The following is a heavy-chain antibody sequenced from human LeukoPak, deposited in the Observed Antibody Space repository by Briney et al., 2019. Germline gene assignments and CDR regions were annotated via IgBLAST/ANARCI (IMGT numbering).Heavy chain of an antibody. CDR2: ISNNGGST. V-gene: IGHV3-64D*09. CDR1: GFTFTTCA. J-gene: IGHJ4*02. CDR3: VKAHSSGWRLFDF. D-gene: IGHD6-25*01. Sequence: PGVTLRFSCSASGFTFTTCAMLWVRQAPGKGLEYVSTISNNGGSTFYADSVKGRFTISRDNATDTLHLQMSSLRAEDTAVYYCVKAHSSGWRLFDFWGQGTLVTVSS.